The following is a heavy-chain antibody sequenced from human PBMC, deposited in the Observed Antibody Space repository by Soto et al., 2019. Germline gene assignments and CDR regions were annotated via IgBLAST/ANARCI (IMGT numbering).Heavy chain of an antibody. V-gene: IGHV1-18*01. CDR1: GYTFTSYG. Sequence: ASVKVSCKASGYTFTSYGISWVRQAPGQGLEWMGWISAYNGNTNYAQKLQGRVTMTTDTSTSTAYMELRSLRSDDTAVYYCARMSFGGVIYNWFDPWGQGTLVTVSS. CDR2: ISAYNGNT. CDR3: ARMSFGGVIYNWFDP. D-gene: IGHD3-16*01. J-gene: IGHJ5*02.